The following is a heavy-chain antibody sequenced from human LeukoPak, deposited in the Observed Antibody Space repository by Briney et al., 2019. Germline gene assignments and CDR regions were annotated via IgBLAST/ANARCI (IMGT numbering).Heavy chain of an antibody. V-gene: IGHV3-30*03. CDR2: ISYDGSNK. CDR3: ARDETVAGTVDY. CDR1: GFTFSSYG. J-gene: IGHJ4*02. Sequence: QPGRSLRLSCAASGFTFSSYGMHWVRRAPGKGLEWVAVISYDGSNKYYADSVKGRFTISRDNSKNTLYLQMNSLRAEDTAVYYCARDETVAGTVDYWGQGSLVTVSS. D-gene: IGHD6-19*01.